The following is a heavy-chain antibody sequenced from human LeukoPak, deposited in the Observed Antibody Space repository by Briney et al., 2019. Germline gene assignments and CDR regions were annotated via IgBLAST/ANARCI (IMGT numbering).Heavy chain of an antibody. Sequence: GGSLRLSCAASGXAFSSYTMNWVRQAPGKGLEWVSSITSTSGDIYYADSVKGRFTISRDNAKNSLFLQMNSLRTEDTAVYYCARLGYYYETTSTLGDIWGQGTTVTVSS. D-gene: IGHD3-22*01. J-gene: IGHJ3*02. CDR3: ARLGYYYETTSTLGDI. CDR2: ITSTSGDI. V-gene: IGHV3-21*04. CDR1: GXAFSSYT.